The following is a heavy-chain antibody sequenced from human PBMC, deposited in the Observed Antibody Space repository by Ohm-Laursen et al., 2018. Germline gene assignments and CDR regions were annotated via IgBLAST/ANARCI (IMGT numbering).Heavy chain of an antibody. V-gene: IGHV4-34*01. D-gene: IGHD3-10*01. CDR1: GGSFSGYY. Sequence: SDTLSLTCSVYGGSFSGYYWNWIRQPPGKGLEWIGEINHSRSTKYNSSFKSRVTISVDTSKNQFSLKLSSVTAADTAVYYCASSTTTFGELLYYYFDYWGQGTLVTVSS. CDR3: ASSTTTFGELLYYYFDY. J-gene: IGHJ4*02. CDR2: INHSRST.